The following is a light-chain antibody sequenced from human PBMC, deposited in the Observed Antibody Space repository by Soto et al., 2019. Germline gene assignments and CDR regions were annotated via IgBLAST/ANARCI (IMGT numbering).Light chain of an antibody. CDR1: QGISSY. J-gene: IGKJ3*01. V-gene: IGKV1-9*01. CDR3: QQLNSYPPFT. CDR2: AAS. Sequence: IQVTQSPSFLSASVGDRVTLTCRASQGISSYLAWYQQKPGKAPKLLIYAASTLQSGVPSRFSGSGSGTEFTLTISSLQPEDFATYYCQQLNSYPPFTFGPGTKVDIK.